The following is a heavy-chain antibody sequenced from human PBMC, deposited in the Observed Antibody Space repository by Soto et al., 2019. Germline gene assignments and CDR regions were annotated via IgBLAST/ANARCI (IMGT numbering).Heavy chain of an antibody. CDR3: ARATSHDSFDL. CDR2: ISGTSSYI. V-gene: IGHV3-21*04. J-gene: IGHJ3*01. Sequence: GGSLRLSCAASGFTFRTYTMNWVRQAPGKGLEWVSCISGTSSYIYYADSVKGRFTISRDNSRNSLFLQMDSLRADDTAMYYCARATSHDSFDLWGQGTMVTLSS. CDR1: GFTFRTYT.